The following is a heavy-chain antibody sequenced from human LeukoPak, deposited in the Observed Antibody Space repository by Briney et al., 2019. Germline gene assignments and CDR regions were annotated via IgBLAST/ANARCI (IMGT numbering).Heavy chain of an antibody. CDR3: ARDPGYSYYYYYMDV. Sequence: AGGSLRLSCAASGFTFSSYGMSWVRQAPGKGLEWVSAISGSGGSTYYADSVKGRFTISRDNAKNTLYLQMNSLRAEDTAVYYCARDPGYSYYYYYMDVWGKGTTVTVSS. CDR1: GFTFSSYG. J-gene: IGHJ6*03. V-gene: IGHV3-23*01. D-gene: IGHD1-1*01. CDR2: ISGSGGST.